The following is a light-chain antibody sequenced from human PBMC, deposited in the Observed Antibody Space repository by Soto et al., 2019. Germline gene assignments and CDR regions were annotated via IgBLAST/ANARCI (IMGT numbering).Light chain of an antibody. J-gene: IGKJ4*01. V-gene: IGKV1-12*01. CDR3: HQSHTVPIT. Sequence: DTQMTQSPPSVSASVGDRVTITCRASRSVIGWVAWYQQKSGKAPNLLVYETSILQRGVSSRLSGSRSATDYTLTISDLQPEDSATYFCHQSHTVPITFGGGTKVEIK. CDR2: ETS. CDR1: RSVIGW.